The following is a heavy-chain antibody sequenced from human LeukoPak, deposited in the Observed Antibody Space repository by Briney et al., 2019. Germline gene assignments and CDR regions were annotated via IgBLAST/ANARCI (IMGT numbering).Heavy chain of an antibody. CDR2: IYHSGST. V-gene: IGHV4-39*02. D-gene: IGHD4-17*01. CDR3: ARDYGP. Sequence: SETLSLTCTVSGGSISSSFYYWGWIRQPPGKGLEWIGSIYHSGSTYYNPSLKSRVTISVDTSRNQFSLNLSSVTAADTAVYYRARDYGPRRQGILVAVSS. J-gene: IGHJ5*02. CDR1: GGSISSSFYY.